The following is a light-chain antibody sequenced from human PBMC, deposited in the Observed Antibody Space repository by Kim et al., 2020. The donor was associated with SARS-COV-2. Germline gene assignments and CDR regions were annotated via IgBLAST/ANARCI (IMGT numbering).Light chain of an antibody. CDR2: YAS. V-gene: IGKV6-21*02. CDR1: QSIGGT. CDR3: HQSSSLPYT. Sequence: EIVLTQSPDFQSVTPKEKVTITCRASQSIGGTLHWYQQKPDQSPELLIKYASQTISGVPSRFRGSGYGTDFSLTITSLEPEDAATYYCHQSSSLPYTFGQGTKLEI. J-gene: IGKJ2*01.